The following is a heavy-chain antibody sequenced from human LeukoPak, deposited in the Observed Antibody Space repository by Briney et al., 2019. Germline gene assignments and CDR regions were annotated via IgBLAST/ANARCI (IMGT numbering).Heavy chain of an antibody. CDR2: ISYDGTNK. D-gene: IGHD4-11*01. CDR3: ERDRTPNWSACSNPTFHY. J-gene: IGHJ4*02. V-gene: IGHV3-30*07. Sequence: PGGSLRLSCAASGFTFSTYAIHWVRQAPGKGLERVAVISYDGTNKNYADSVKGRFTISRDNSKNTLYLQLNSLRAEDTAVYYCERDRTPNWSACSNPTFHYWLQATLASVSS. CDR1: GFTFSTYA.